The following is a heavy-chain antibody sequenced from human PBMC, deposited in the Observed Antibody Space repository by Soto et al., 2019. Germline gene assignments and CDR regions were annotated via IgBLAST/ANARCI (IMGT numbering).Heavy chain of an antibody. CDR1: GFTFSNHA. V-gene: IGHV3-23*01. CDR3: AKDRTAAARNFDY. J-gene: IGHJ4*02. D-gene: IGHD6-13*01. CDR2: ISTAVGAT. Sequence: PGGSLRLSCAVSGFTFSNHAMSWVRQAPGKGLEWVSAISTAVGATYYADPVKGRFTISRDDSNNTLYLQMDSLRAEDTAVYYCAKDRTAAARNFDYWGQGTLVTVSS.